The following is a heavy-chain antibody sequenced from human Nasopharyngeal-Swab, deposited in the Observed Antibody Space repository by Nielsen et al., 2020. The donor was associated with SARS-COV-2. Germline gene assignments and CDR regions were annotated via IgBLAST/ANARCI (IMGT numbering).Heavy chain of an antibody. CDR1: GYTFPNYG. V-gene: IGHV1-18*01. CDR3: ARDPSGWGAYSDY. J-gene: IGHJ4*02. Sequence: ASVKVSCKASGYTFPNYGIFWVRQAPGQWLECMGWISPYNGNTNYAQTVQGRVTMTTDTSTTTAYMELRSLRSDDTAVYYCARDPSGWGAYSDYWGQGTLVTVSS. CDR2: ISPYNGNT. D-gene: IGHD6-19*01.